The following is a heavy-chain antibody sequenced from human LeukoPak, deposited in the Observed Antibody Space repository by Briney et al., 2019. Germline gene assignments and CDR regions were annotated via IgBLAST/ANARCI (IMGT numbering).Heavy chain of an antibody. V-gene: IGHV3-21*01. CDR1: GFTFSSYS. Sequence: GGSLRLSCAASGFTFSSYSMNWVRQAPGKGLEWVSSISSSSSYIYYADSVKGRFTISRDNAKNSLYLQMNSLRAEDTAVYYCARIRNYYGSGTRRYFDHWGQGTLVTVSS. D-gene: IGHD3-10*01. CDR3: ARIRNYYGSGTRRYFDH. J-gene: IGHJ4*02. CDR2: ISSSSSYI.